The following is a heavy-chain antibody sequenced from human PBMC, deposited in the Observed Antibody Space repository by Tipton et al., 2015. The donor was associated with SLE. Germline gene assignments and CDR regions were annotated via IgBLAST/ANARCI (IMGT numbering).Heavy chain of an antibody. J-gene: IGHJ4*02. V-gene: IGHV6-1*01. CDR1: GDSVSTNSAA. CDR2: TYYRSKWYS. Sequence: GLVKPSQTLSLTCAISGDSVSTNSAAWTWIRQSPSRGLEWLGRTYYRSKWYSDYAVSVKSRITINPDTSKNQFSLKLSSVTAADTTVYYCARGVLGGSYPYWGQGTLVTVSS. D-gene: IGHD1-26*01. CDR3: ARGVLGGSYPY.